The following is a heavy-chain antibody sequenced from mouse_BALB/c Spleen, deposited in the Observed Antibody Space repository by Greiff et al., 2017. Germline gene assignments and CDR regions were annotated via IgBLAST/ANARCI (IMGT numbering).Heavy chain of an antibody. D-gene: IGHD2-4*01. CDR1: GFTFSSYG. CDR3: ARGGITTPYDAMDY. V-gene: IGHV5-6*01. J-gene: IGHJ4*01. Sequence: EVQVVESGGDLVKPGGSLKLSCAASGFTFSSYGMSWVRQTPDKRLEWVATISSGGSYTYYPDSVKGRFTISRDNAKNTLYLQMSSLKSEDTAMYYCARGGITTPYDAMDYWGQGTSVTVSS. CDR2: ISSGGSYT.